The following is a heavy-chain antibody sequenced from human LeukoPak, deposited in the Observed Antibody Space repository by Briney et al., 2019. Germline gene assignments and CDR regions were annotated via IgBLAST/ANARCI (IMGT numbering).Heavy chain of an antibody. CDR2: ISSSSSTI. V-gene: IGHV3-48*01. D-gene: IGHD5-18*01. CDR3: ARDDNSGRGYSYEY. J-gene: IGHJ4*02. Sequence: GGSLRLSCAASGFTFSSYSMNWVRQAPGKGLEWVSYISSSSSTIYYADSVKGRFTISRDNAKNSLYPQMNSLRAEDTAVYYCARDDNSGRGYSYEYWGQGPWSPSPQ. CDR1: GFTFSSYS.